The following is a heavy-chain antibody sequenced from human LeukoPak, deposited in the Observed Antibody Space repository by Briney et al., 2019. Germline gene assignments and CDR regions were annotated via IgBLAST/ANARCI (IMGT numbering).Heavy chain of an antibody. CDR2: INHSGST. Sequence: PSETLSLTCAVYGGSFSGYYWSWIRQPPGKGLEWIGEINHSGSTTYNPSLKSRVTLSGDTSKNQFSLKLSSVTAADTAVYYCARFPVYYDSSGYGDAFDIWGQGTMVTVSS. J-gene: IGHJ3*02. CDR3: ARFPVYYDSSGYGDAFDI. V-gene: IGHV4-34*01. CDR1: GGSFSGYY. D-gene: IGHD3-22*01.